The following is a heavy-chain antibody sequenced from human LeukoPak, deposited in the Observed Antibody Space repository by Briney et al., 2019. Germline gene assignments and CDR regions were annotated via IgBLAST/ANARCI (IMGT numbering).Heavy chain of an antibody. CDR3: ARGLGVGATG. CDR1: GGSFSGYY. V-gene: IGHV4-34*01. D-gene: IGHD1-26*01. Sequence: SETLSLTCAVYGGSFSGYYWSWIRQPPGKGLEWIGEINHSGSTNYNPSLKSRVTISVDTSKNQFSLKLSSVTAADTAVYYCARGLGVGATGWGQGTLVTVPS. CDR2: INHSGST. J-gene: IGHJ4*02.